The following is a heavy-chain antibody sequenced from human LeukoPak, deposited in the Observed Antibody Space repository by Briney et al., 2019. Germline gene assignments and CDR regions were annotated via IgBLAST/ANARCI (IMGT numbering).Heavy chain of an antibody. CDR1: GGSISSSSYY. Sequence: KASETLSLTCTVSGGSISSSSYYWSWIRQPAGKGLEWIGRIYTSGSTNYNPSLKSRVTISVDTSKNQFSLKLSSVTAADTAVYYCARMASGPSITMVRGVKPYYYYMDVWGKGTTVTISS. CDR2: IYTSGST. D-gene: IGHD3-10*01. CDR3: ARMASGPSITMVRGVKPYYYYMDV. V-gene: IGHV4-61*02. J-gene: IGHJ6*03.